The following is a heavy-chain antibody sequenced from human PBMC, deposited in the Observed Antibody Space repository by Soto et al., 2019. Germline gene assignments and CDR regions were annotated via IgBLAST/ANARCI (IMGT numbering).Heavy chain of an antibody. Sequence: QVQLQESGPGLVKPSQTLSLTCTVSGGSISSGDFYWSWIRQPPGKGLEWIGYIYYSGSTQYNPSLKSRVTIPIDTSKNQFSLNLGSVTAADTAVYYCARGAPENFNYDFWRGSYIDFWGQGTLVTVSS. CDR2: IYYSGST. CDR3: ARGAPENFNYDFWRGSYIDF. V-gene: IGHV4-30-4*01. J-gene: IGHJ4*02. D-gene: IGHD3-3*01. CDR1: GGSISSGDFY.